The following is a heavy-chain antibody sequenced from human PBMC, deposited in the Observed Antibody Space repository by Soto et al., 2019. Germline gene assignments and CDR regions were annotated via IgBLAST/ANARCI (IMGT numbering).Heavy chain of an antibody. D-gene: IGHD2-8*02. J-gene: IGHJ3*02. CDR2: STSKSHGGTT. V-gene: IGHV3-15*01. CDR3: AKEECTGGGCDVRNAFDS. Sequence: EVQLVESGGGLVKPGGSLRLSCAASGFTFTNAWMSWVRRAPGKGLAWVGHSTSKSHGGTTDYAAPVKGRFTISRDDSKHTLYLQMDSRKTEDTDVYYCAKEECTGGGCDVRNAFDSWGQGAMVTVAS. CDR1: GFTFTNAW.